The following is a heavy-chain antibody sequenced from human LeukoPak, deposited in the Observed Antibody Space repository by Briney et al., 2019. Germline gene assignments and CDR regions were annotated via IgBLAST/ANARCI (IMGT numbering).Heavy chain of an antibody. CDR3: AGAPFGTVTR. V-gene: IGHV4-34*01. J-gene: IGHJ4*02. D-gene: IGHD4-17*01. Sequence: SETLPLTCAVCGGTFSGYYWSWIRQPPGKGLEWIGEINHSGSTKYNPPLKRRGPMYVDKSKNQVSLKLSTVTAADTGVDDCAGAPFGTVTRWGQRTLVTVPS. CDR1: GGTFSGYY. CDR2: INHSGST.